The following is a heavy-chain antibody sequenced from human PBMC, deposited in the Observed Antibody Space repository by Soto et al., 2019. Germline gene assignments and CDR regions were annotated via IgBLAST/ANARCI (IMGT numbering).Heavy chain of an antibody. D-gene: IGHD3-3*01. CDR2: IKQDGSEK. CDR1: GFPFSSYW. Sequence: GGSLILSCAASGFPFSSYWMSWVRQAPGKGLEWVANIKQDGSEKYYVDSVKGRFTISRDNAKNSLYLQMNSLRAEDTAVYYCARVDYDFWSGYYTFDYWGQGTLVTVSS. J-gene: IGHJ4*02. V-gene: IGHV3-7*01. CDR3: ARVDYDFWSGYYTFDY.